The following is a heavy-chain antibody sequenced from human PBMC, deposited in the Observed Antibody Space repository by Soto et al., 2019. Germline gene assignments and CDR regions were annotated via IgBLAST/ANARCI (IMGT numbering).Heavy chain of an antibody. CDR1: GFTFSSYA. J-gene: IGHJ5*02. CDR3: AKSGQKLVRAVRNWFDP. Sequence: GSLGLPCAASGFTFSSYAMSWVRQAPGKGLEWVSAISGSGGSTYYADSVKGRFTISRDNSKNTLYLQMKSLTAEDTAVYYCAKSGQKLVRAVRNWFDPWGQGTPVTVYS. D-gene: IGHD6-13*01. V-gene: IGHV3-23*01. CDR2: ISGSGGST.